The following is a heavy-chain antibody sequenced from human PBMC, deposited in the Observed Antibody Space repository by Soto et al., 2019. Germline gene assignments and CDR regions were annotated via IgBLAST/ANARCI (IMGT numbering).Heavy chain of an antibody. D-gene: IGHD4-4*01. CDR3: AREGCDLHHPDAFDI. Sequence: PSETLSLTCTVSGGSISSYYWSWIRQPAGKGLEWIGRIYTSGSTNYNPSLKSRVTMSVDTSKNQFSLKLSSVTAADTAVYYCAREGCDLHHPDAFDIWGQGTMVTVSS. CDR2: IYTSGST. J-gene: IGHJ3*02. CDR1: GGSISSYY. V-gene: IGHV4-4*07.